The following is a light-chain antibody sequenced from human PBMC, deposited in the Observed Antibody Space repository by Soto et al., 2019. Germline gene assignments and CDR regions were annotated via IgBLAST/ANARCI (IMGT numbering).Light chain of an antibody. CDR1: SSNVERNY. Sequence: QSVLTQPPSASGTPGQRVIITCSGGSSNVERNYVYWYQHLPGTAPKLLIYRDDQRPSGVPDRFSGSKSGTSASLAISGLRSEDEAAYYCAVWDDRLSGLFGGWTKLTVL. CDR2: RDD. V-gene: IGLV1-47*01. CDR3: AVWDDRLSGL. J-gene: IGLJ3*02.